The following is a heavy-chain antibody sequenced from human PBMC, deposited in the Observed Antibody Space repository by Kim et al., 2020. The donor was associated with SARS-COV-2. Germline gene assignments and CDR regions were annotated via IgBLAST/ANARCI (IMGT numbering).Heavy chain of an antibody. CDR2: INHSGST. CDR3: ARGVQYSGYDRFDP. Sequence: SETLSLTCAVYGGSFSGYYWSWIRQPPGKGLEWIGEINHSGSTNYNPSLKSRVTISVDTSKNQFSLKLSSVTAADTAVYYCARGVQYSGYDRFDPWGQGT. D-gene: IGHD5-12*01. V-gene: IGHV4-34*01. J-gene: IGHJ5*02. CDR1: GGSFSGYY.